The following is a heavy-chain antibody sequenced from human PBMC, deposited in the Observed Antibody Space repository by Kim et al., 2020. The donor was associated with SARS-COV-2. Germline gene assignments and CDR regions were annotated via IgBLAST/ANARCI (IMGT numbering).Heavy chain of an antibody. CDR2: INHSGST. D-gene: IGHD3-22*01. V-gene: IGHV4-34*01. Sequence: SETLSLTCAVYGGSFSGYYWSWIRQPPGKGLEWIGEINHSGSTNYNPSLKSRVTISVDTSKNQFSLKLSSVTAADTAVYYCARGRGGLSMLVVVKGYYY. CDR1: GGSFSGYY. CDR3: ARGRGGLSMLVVVKGYYY. J-gene: IGHJ6*01.